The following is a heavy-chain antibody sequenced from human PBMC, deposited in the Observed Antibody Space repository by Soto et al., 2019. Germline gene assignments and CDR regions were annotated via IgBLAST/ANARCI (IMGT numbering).Heavy chain of an antibody. Sequence: QVQLVQSGAEVKKPGSSVKVSCKASGGTFSSYTISWVRQAPGQGLEWMGRIIPILGIANYAQKFQGRVTSTADKSTSTAYMELSSLRSEYTAVYYCEREGRKQQLVRAFDYWGQGTLVTVSS. CDR3: EREGRKQQLVRAFDY. CDR1: GGTFSSYT. CDR2: IIPILGIA. J-gene: IGHJ4*02. V-gene: IGHV1-69*08. D-gene: IGHD6-13*01.